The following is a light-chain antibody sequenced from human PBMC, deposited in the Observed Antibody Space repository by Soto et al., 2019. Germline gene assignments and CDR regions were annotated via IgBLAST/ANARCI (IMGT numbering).Light chain of an antibody. V-gene: IGKV3-20*01. CDR1: QRVSSKY. CDR3: QQYGSSLFT. Sequence: DIVLTQSPGTLSLSPGERATLSCRASQRVSSKYLAWYQQKPGQPPRVLIYGTSIRATGIPERFSGGGSGTDFTRTITRLESEDFAVYYCQQYGSSLFTFGPGTKV. CDR2: GTS. J-gene: IGKJ3*01.